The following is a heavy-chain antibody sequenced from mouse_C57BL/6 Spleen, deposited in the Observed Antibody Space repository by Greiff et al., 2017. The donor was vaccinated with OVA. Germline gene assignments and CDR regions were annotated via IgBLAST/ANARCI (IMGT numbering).Heavy chain of an antibody. CDR3: ARDGSSLYWYFDV. J-gene: IGHJ1*03. CDR1: GYSFTGYF. D-gene: IGHD1-1*01. V-gene: IGHV1-20*01. CDR2: INPYNGDT. Sequence: VQLQQSGPELVKPGDSVKISCKASGYSFTGYFMNWVMQSHGKSLEWIGRINPYNGDTFYNQKFKGKATLTVDKSSSTAHMELRSLTSEDSAVYYCARDGSSLYWYFDVWGTGTTVTVSS.